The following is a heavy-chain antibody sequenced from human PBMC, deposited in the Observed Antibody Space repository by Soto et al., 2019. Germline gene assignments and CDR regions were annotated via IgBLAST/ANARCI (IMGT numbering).Heavy chain of an antibody. CDR3: ARDREYYYDSSGYNWFDP. J-gene: IGHJ5*02. D-gene: IGHD3-22*01. Sequence: KASETLSLTCTVSGGSISSGDYYWSWIRQPPGKGLEWIGYIYYSGSTYYNPSLKSRVTISVDTSKNQFSLKLSSVTAADTAVYYCARDREYYYDSSGYNWFDPWGQGTLVTSPQ. CDR2: IYYSGST. CDR1: GGSISSGDYY. V-gene: IGHV4-30-4*01.